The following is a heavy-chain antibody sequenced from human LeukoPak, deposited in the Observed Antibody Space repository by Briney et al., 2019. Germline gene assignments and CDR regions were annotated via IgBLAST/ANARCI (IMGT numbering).Heavy chain of an antibody. CDR3: ARAPGYCSTGSCAIDY. J-gene: IGHJ4*02. CDR2: ISSSGGTI. CDR1: GFTFSSHE. D-gene: IGHD2-15*01. V-gene: IGHV3-48*03. Sequence: GGSLRLSCAASGFTFSSHEMNWVRQAPGKGLEWVSYISSSGGTIYYADSVKGRFTISRDNAKNSLFLQMNSLRAEDTALYYCARAPGYCSTGSCAIDYWGQGTLVTVSS.